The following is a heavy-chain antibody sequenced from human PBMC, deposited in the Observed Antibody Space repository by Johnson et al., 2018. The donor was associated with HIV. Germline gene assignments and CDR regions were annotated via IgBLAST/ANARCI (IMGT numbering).Heavy chain of an antibody. Sequence: VQLVESGGGLVQPGGSLRLSCAASGFTVSSNYMSWVRQAPGKGLEWVSVIYSGGNTYYADSVKGRFTISRDNSKNTLYLQMNSLRVEDTAVDYCARERGISGGFDFWGQGTRVSVS. D-gene: IGHD2-15*01. CDR1: GFTVSSNY. CDR2: IYSGGNT. V-gene: IGHV3-66*01. CDR3: ARERGISGGFDF. J-gene: IGHJ3*01.